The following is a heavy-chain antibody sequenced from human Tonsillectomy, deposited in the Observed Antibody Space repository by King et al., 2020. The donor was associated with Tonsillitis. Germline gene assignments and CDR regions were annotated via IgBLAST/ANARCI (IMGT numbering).Heavy chain of an antibody. V-gene: IGHV3-33*08. CDR2: IWYDGSNK. D-gene: IGHD4/OR15-4a*01. J-gene: IGHJ3*02. CDR3: ARGGFRRTDYRGAFDI. Sequence: VQLVESGGGVVQPGRSLRLSCAASGFTFSSYGMHWVRQAPGKGLEWVAVIWYDGSNKYYADSVKGRFTISRDNSKNTLYLQMNSLRAEDTAVYYCARGGFRRTDYRGAFDIWGQGTMVTVSS. CDR1: GFTFSSYG.